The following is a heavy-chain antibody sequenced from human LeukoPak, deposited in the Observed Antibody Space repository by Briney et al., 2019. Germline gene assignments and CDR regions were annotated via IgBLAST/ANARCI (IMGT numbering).Heavy chain of an antibody. V-gene: IGHV4-61*02. CDR2: INRSGST. D-gene: IGHD1-26*01. J-gene: IGHJ4*02. CDR1: GGSINSANYF. CDR3: ARNSLGAIDY. Sequence: SETLSLTCTVSGGSINSANYFWGWVRQSPVKGLEWVGRINRSGSTNYRPSLKSRVTISVDTSKNQFSLNLNSVTAADTAVYYCARNSLGAIDYWGQGTLVTVSS.